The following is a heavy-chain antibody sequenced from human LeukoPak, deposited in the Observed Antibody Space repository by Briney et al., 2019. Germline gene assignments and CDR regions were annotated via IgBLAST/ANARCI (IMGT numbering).Heavy chain of an antibody. Sequence: SETLSLTCTVSGGSISSGDYYWSWIRQPPGKGLEWIGYIYYSGSTYYNPSLKSRVTISVDTSKNQFSLKLSSVTAADTAVYYCARVNEVVVTLLYFDYWGQGTLVTVSS. CDR3: ARVNEVVVTLLYFDY. J-gene: IGHJ4*02. CDR1: GGSISSGDYY. D-gene: IGHD2-21*02. V-gene: IGHV4-30-4*01. CDR2: IYYSGST.